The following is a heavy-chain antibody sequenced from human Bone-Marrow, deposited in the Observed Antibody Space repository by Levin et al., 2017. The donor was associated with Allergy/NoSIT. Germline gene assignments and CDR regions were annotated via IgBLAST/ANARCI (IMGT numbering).Heavy chain of an antibody. J-gene: IGHJ3*02. CDR1: GYTFTSYY. CDR2: INPSGGSP. V-gene: IGHV1-46*01. D-gene: IGHD2-15*01. CDR3: AREFVVVVVATAPPRDSDAFDI. Sequence: ASVKVSCKASGYTFTSYYMHWVRQAPGQGLEWMGKINPSGGSPTYAQKFQGRVTMTRDTSTSTVYMELSSLRSEDTAVYYCAREFVVVVVATAPPRDSDAFDIWGQGTMVTVSS.